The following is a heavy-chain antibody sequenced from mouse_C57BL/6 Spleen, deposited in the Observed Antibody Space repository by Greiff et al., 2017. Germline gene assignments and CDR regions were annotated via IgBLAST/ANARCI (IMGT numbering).Heavy chain of an antibody. Sequence: EVQLQESGGDLVKPGGSLKHSCAASGFTFSSYGMSWVRQTPDKRLEWVATISSGGSYTYYPDSVKGRFPISRDNAKNTLYLQMSSLKSEDTAMYYCARQGPGAMDYWGQGTSVTVSS. V-gene: IGHV5-6*01. CDR2: ISSGGSYT. J-gene: IGHJ4*01. CDR3: ARQGPGAMDY. CDR1: GFTFSSYG. D-gene: IGHD3-1*01.